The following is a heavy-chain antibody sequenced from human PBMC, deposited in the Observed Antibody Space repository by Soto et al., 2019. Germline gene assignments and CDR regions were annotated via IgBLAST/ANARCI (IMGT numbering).Heavy chain of an antibody. CDR1: GFTFSSYW. CDR2: INSDGSST. D-gene: IGHD6-13*01. V-gene: IGHV3-74*01. Sequence: PGGSLRLSCAASGFTFSSYWMHWVRQAPGKGLLWVSRINSDGSSTTYADSVKGRFTISRDNARNTLYLQMNSLRAEDTAVYYCARQYSSSRYFDYWGQGTLVTVS. J-gene: IGHJ4*02. CDR3: ARQYSSSRYFDY.